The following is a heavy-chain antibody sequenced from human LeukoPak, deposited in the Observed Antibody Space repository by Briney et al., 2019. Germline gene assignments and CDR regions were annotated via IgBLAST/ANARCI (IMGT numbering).Heavy chain of an antibody. Sequence: SVKVSCKASGGTFSSYATSWVRQAPGQGLEWMGGIIPIFGTANYAQKFQGRVTITTDESTSTAYMELSSLRSEDTAVYYCARDGEGRYYDSSGLYAFDIWGQGTLVTVSS. V-gene: IGHV1-69*05. CDR2: IIPIFGTA. J-gene: IGHJ4*02. CDR1: GGTFSSYA. D-gene: IGHD3-22*01. CDR3: ARDGEGRYYDSSGLYAFDI.